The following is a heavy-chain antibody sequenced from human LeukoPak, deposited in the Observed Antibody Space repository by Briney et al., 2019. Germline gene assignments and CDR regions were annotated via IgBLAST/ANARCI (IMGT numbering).Heavy chain of an antibody. CDR3: VTHYKWDLLVHAFDF. D-gene: IGHD1-26*01. Sequence: PGGSLRLSCAVSGIPFSKYGMHWVRQAPGKGLEWVATIWHDGSPKMYADSAKGRFTISRDDSKNMLYLQMNSLRADDTAEYYCVTHYKWDLLVHAFDFWGQGTRVTVSS. J-gene: IGHJ3*01. V-gene: IGHV3-33*01. CDR2: IWHDGSPK. CDR1: GIPFSKYG.